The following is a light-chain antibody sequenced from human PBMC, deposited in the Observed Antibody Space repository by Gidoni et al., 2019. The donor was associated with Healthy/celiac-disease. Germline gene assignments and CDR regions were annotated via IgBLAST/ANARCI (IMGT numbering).Light chain of an antibody. CDR1: QSVSSY. CDR2: VAS. J-gene: IGKJ4*01. CDR3: QQRSNWAGLT. V-gene: IGKV3-11*01. Sequence: EIVLTQSPATLSLSPGERATLSCRASQSVSSYLAWYQQKPGQAPRLLIYVASNRATGIPARFIGSGSGTDFTLTISSLEPEDFAVYYFQQRSNWAGLTFGGXTKVEIK.